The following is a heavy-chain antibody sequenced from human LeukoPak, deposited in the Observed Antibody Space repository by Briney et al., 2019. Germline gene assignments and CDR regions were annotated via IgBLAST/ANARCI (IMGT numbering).Heavy chain of an antibody. CDR3: ARVTAVAGTFDY. J-gene: IGHJ4*02. D-gene: IGHD6-19*01. CDR2: IYYSGST. CDR1: GGSISSYY. V-gene: IGHV4-59*01. Sequence: PSETLSLTCTVSGGSISSYYWSWIRQPPGKGLEWIGYIYYSGSTNYNPSLKSRVTISVDTSKNQFSLKLSSVTAAGTAVYYCARVTAVAGTFDYWGQGTLVTVSS.